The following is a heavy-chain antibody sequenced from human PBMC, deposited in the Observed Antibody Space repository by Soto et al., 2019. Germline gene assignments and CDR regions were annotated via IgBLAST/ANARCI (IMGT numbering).Heavy chain of an antibody. CDR3: AREMGYMVRGVHVDY. V-gene: IGHV1-18*04. J-gene: IGHJ4*02. Sequence: QVQLVQSGAEVKKPGASVKVSCKASGYTFTSYGISWVRQAPGQGLEWMGWISAYNGNTNYAQKLQGRDTRTTDTSTRTAYMELRSLRSDDTAVYYCAREMGYMVRGVHVDYWGQGTLVTVSS. CDR2: ISAYNGNT. D-gene: IGHD3-10*01. CDR1: GYTFTSYG.